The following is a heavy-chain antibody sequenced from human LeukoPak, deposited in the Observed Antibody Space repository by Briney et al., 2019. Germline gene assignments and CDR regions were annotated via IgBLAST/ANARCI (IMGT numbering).Heavy chain of an antibody. CDR1: GYTSTNYY. V-gene: IGHV1-46*01. CDR2: INPSDGST. D-gene: IGHD3-22*01. Sequence: DSVKVSCKASGYTSTNYYMHWVRQAPGQALQWMGIINPSDGSTNYAQKFQGRVTMTRDTSTSTLYMVLSSLRSEDTALYSCARERYDSSAFAHWGQGTLITVSS. J-gene: IGHJ1*01. CDR3: ARERYDSSAFAH.